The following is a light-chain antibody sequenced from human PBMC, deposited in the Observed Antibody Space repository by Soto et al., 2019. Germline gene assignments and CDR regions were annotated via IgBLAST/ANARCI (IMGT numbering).Light chain of an antibody. V-gene: IGKV1-5*03. CDR1: QIINSW. Sequence: DIQMTQSPSTLSASVGDRVTITCRASQIINSWLAWFQQKPGKAPKLLIYKASSLESGVPSRFSGSGSGTEFTLTISSLQPDYFATYYCQQYDSYSWPFGQGTKVDIK. J-gene: IGKJ1*01. CDR2: KAS. CDR3: QQYDSYSWP.